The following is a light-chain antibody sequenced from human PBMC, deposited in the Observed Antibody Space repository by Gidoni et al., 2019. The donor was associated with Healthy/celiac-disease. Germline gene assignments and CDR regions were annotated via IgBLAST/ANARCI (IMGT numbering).Light chain of an antibody. CDR3: AAWDDSLSAWV. Sequence: QSVLTQPPSAPGTPGQRVTISCSGSSSHIGSNYVYWYQQLPGTAPNLLIYRNNQRPSGVPDRFSGSKSGTSASLAISGLRSEDEADYYCAAWDDSLSAWVFGGGTKLTVL. J-gene: IGLJ3*02. CDR1: SSHIGSNY. V-gene: IGLV1-47*01. CDR2: RNN.